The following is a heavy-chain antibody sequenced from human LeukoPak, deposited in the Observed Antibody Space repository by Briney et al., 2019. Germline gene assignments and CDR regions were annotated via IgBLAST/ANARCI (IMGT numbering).Heavy chain of an antibody. Sequence: IPSETLSLICIVSGGSINSYSWTWIRQPPGKGLEWIGYFSYSGSTNYNPSLKSRVTISVDTSKNQFSLNLSSATAADTAVYYCARVLSRAFHDWGQGTMVTVSS. CDR3: ARVLSRAFHD. CDR2: FSYSGST. J-gene: IGHJ3*01. CDR1: GGSINSYS. D-gene: IGHD3-16*02. V-gene: IGHV4-59*01.